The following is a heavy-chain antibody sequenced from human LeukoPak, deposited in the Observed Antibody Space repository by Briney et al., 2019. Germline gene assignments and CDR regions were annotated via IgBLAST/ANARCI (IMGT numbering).Heavy chain of an antibody. V-gene: IGHV3-15*04. J-gene: IGHJ4*02. CDR2: IASRPAGGAT. CDR1: RFAFSDFD. Sequence: GTSLRLSCAASRFAFSDFDKIWVRQAPGEGLEWVGRIASRPAGGATDYADSVRGRFSISRDDSKNTLYLQMNSLKTEDTAVYYCTTEGQQMESSGFDYWGQGTPVTVSS. D-gene: IGHD3-10*01. CDR3: TTEGQQMESSGFDY.